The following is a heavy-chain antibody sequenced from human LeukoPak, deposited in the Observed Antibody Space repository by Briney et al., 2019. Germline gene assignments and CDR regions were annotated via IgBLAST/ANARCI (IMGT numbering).Heavy chain of an antibody. J-gene: IGHJ4*02. CDR1: GFTFSTYA. Sequence: GGSLRLSCAASGFTFSTYAIHWVRQAPGKGPEWVTLISYDGSNKYYADSVKGRFTISRDNSKNSLYLHMNSLRAEDTAMYYCATGASAYYYDSSGPYWGQGTLVTVSS. V-gene: IGHV3-30-3*01. CDR3: ATGASAYYYDSSGPY. CDR2: ISYDGSNK. D-gene: IGHD3-22*01.